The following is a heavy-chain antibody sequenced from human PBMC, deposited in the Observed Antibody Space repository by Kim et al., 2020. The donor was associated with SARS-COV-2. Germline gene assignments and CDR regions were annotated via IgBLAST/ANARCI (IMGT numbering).Heavy chain of an antibody. D-gene: IGHD3-3*01. J-gene: IGHJ5*02. CDR3: TTDLEYYDFWSGYYTYRRFDP. CDR1: GFTFSNAW. CDR2: IKSKTDGGTT. Sequence: GGSLRLSCAASGFTFSNAWMSWVRQAPGKGLEWVGRIKSKTDGGTTDYAAPVKGRFTISRDDSKNTLYLQMNSLKTEDTAVYYCTTDLEYYDFWSGYYTYRRFDPWGQGTLVTVSS. V-gene: IGHV3-15*01.